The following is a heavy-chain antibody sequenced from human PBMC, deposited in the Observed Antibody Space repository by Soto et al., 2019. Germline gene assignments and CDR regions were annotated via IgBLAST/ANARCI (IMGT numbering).Heavy chain of an antibody. CDR3: VRRHVSATGIDWSDP. J-gene: IGHJ5*02. D-gene: IGHD6-13*01. V-gene: IGHV1-3*01. CDR2: INAANGDT. CDR1: GYTFTSYG. Sequence: ASVKVSCKASGYTFTSYGIHWVRQAPGQRLEWMGWINAANGDTKYSPKFQGRVTITRDTSASTAYMELSSLRSEDTAVYYCVRRHVSATGIDWSDPWGQGTLVTVSS.